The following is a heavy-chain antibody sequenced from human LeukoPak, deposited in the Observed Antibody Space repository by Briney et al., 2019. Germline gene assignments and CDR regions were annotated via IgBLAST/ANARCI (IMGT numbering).Heavy chain of an antibody. D-gene: IGHD6-19*01. CDR2: IIPILGIA. J-gene: IGHJ4*02. Sequence: ASVKVSCKASGGTFSSYAISWVRQAPGQGLEWMGRIIPILGIANYAQKFQGRVTITADKSTSTAYMELSSLRSDDTAVYYCARDRGWLALFDYWGQGTLVTVSS. CDR1: GGTFSSYA. V-gene: IGHV1-69*04. CDR3: ARDRGWLALFDY.